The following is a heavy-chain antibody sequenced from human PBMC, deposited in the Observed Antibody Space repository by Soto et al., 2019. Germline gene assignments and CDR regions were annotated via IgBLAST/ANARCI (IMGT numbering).Heavy chain of an antibody. Sequence: GSLRLSCAGSGFTFSSYAMHWVRQPPGKGLEWVAVVSSDGKNEYYIDSVKGRFTISRDNSKNTMYLQMNRLRTEDTAVYFCARGEYSSSWYADCWGQGT. CDR2: VSSDGKNE. V-gene: IGHV3-30*04. CDR3: ARGEYSSSWYADC. CDR1: GFTFSSYA. D-gene: IGHD6-13*01. J-gene: IGHJ4*02.